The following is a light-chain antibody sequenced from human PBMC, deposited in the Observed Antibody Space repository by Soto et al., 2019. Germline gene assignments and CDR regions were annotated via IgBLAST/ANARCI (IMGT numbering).Light chain of an antibody. Sequence: EIVMKQSPATLSVSPGERVTLSCRASQSVSRSLAWYQQKPGQAPRLLIYGASTSATGIPARFSGSGSGTEFTLTISSLQSEDFAVYYCQQYNNWPPFTFGPGTKVDIK. V-gene: IGKV3-15*01. CDR3: QQYNNWPPFT. J-gene: IGKJ3*01. CDR1: QSVSRS. CDR2: GAS.